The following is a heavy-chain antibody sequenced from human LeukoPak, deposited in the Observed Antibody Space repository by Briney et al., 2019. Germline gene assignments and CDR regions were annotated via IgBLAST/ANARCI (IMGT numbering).Heavy chain of an antibody. V-gene: IGHV3-21*01. CDR1: GFTFSSYS. J-gene: IGHJ4*02. CDR2: ISSSSSYI. Sequence: PGRSLRLSCAASGFTFSSYSMNWVRQAPGKGLEWVSSISSSSSYIYYADSVKGRFTISRDNAKNSLYLQMNSLRAEDTAVYYCARVRTSHWDYFDYWGQGTLVTVSS. CDR3: ARVRTSHWDYFDY. D-gene: IGHD1-14*01.